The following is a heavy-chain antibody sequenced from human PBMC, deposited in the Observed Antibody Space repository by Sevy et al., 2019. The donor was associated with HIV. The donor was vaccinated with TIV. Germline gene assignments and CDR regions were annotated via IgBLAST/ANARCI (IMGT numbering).Heavy chain of an antibody. CDR3: ARGPLLGVAREVAGRGY. Sequence: GGSLRLSCSGSGFIFSDYYMSWIRQAPGRGLEWVSYISGSGIAYYGDSVEGWFTISRDNAGNSLYLQMNSLRADETAVYYCARGPLLGVAREVAGRGYWGQGTLVTVSS. V-gene: IGHV3-11*01. J-gene: IGHJ4*02. D-gene: IGHD3-10*01. CDR2: ISGSGIA. CDR1: GFIFSDYY.